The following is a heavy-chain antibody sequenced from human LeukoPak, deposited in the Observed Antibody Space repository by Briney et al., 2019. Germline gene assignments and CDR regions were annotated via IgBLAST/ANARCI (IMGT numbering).Heavy chain of an antibody. J-gene: IGHJ5*02. D-gene: IGHD2-15*01. CDR2: INHSGST. CDR3: ARGLNVVVAATYWFDP. CDR1: GFTFSSYA. Sequence: GSLRLSCAASGFTFSSYAMSWIRQPPGKGLEWIGEINHSGSTNYNPSLKSRVTISVDTSKNQFSLKLSSVTAADTAVYYCARGLNVVVAATYWFDPWGQGTLVTVSS. V-gene: IGHV4-34*01.